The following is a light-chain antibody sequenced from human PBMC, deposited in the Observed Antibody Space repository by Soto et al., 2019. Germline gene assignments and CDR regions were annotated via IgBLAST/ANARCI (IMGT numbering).Light chain of an antibody. CDR2: AAS. CDR3: QQRSNWQWT. J-gene: IGKJ1*01. CDR1: QSISSR. V-gene: IGKV1-39*01. Sequence: DIQMTQSPSSLSASVGDRVTITCRASQSISSRLNWFQQKSGKAPTLLMYAASTLQSGVPARFSGSGSGTDFTLTISSLEPEDFAVYYCQQRSNWQWTFGQGTKVDI.